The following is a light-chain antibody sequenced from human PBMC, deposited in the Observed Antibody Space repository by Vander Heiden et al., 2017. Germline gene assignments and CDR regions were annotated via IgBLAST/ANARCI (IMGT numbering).Light chain of an antibody. CDR1: TSDVGGYQY. V-gene: IGLV2-14*01. CDR3: SSYTTMGAYNLV. Sequence: QSALPQPASVSGSPGQSITLSCTRTTSDVGGYQYVFWYQHHPGEAPQPMIYEVTDRPSGVAHRCSCSTSGNTAALTISGLQAEDEADDYCSSYTTMGAYNLVFGTGTTLTVI. CDR2: EVT. J-gene: IGLJ1*01.